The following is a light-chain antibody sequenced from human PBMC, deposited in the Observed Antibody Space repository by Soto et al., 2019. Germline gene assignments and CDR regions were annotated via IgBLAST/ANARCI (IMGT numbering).Light chain of an antibody. J-gene: IGKJ3*01. CDR1: QSISNNY. V-gene: IGKV3-20*01. CDR2: DAS. CDR3: QQYGSSQFT. Sequence: EIVLTQSPGTLSLSPGERATLSCSASQSISNNYLAWYQQKPGQAPRLLIYDASSRATGIPDRFSGSGSGTDFTLTISRLEPEDFAVFYCQQYGSSQFTFGPGTKVDIK.